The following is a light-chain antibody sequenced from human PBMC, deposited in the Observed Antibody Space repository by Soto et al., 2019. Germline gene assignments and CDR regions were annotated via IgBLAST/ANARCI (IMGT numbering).Light chain of an antibody. CDR2: DVS. Sequence: QSALTQPASVSGSPGQSITISCTGTSSDVGGYNYVSWYQQHPGKAPKLMIYDVSNRPSGVSNRFSGYKSGNTASLTISGLQAEDEADYYCSSYTSSSTWVFGGGTKVTVL. CDR1: SSDVGGYNY. J-gene: IGLJ3*02. CDR3: SSYTSSSTWV. V-gene: IGLV2-14*01.